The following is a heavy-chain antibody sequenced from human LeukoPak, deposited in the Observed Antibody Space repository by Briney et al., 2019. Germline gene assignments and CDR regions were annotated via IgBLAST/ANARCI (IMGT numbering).Heavy chain of an antibody. CDR2: IKSKTDGGTT. D-gene: IGHD2-21*01. CDR3: AKPGTPYCGGDCYWAPFDY. CDR1: GFTFSNVW. V-gene: IGHV3-15*01. J-gene: IGHJ4*02. Sequence: GGSLRLSCAASGFTFSNVWMSWVRQAPGKGLEWVGRIKSKTDGGTTDYAAPVKGRFTIPRDDSKNTLYLQMNSLKTEDTAVYYCAKPGTPYCGGDCYWAPFDYWGQGTLVTVSS.